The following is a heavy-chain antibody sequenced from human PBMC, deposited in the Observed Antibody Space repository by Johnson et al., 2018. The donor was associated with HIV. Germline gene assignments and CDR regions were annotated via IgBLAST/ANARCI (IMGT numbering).Heavy chain of an antibody. V-gene: IGHV3-53*01. D-gene: IGHD3-10*01. CDR1: GFTVSSNY. Sequence: VQLVESGGGLIQPGGSLRLSCAASGFTVSSNYMSWVRQAPGKGLEWVSVIYSGGSTYYADSVKGRFTISRDNSNNTVFLQMNSLRAEDTAVYYCARKVRFGPFDIWGQGTMVTVSS. J-gene: IGHJ3*02. CDR2: IYSGGST. CDR3: ARKVRFGPFDI.